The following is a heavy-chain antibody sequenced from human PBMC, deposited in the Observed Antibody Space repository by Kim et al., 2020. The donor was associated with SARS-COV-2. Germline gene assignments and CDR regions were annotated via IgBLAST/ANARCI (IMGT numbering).Heavy chain of an antibody. J-gene: IGHJ4*02. CDR2: ISYDGSNK. Sequence: GGSLRLSCAASGFTFSSSGMHWVRQAPGKGLEWVAVISYDGSNKYYADSVKGRFTISRDNSKTTLYLQMNSLRAEDTAVYYCAKDHGNIIGHRGSGWSYFFDYWGQRTLVTVSS. D-gene: IGHD6-19*01. CDR3: AKDHGNIIGHRGSGWSYFFDY. V-gene: IGHV3-30*18. CDR1: GFTFSSSG.